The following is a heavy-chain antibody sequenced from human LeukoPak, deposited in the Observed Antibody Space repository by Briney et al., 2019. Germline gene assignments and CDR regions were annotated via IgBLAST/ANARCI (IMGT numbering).Heavy chain of an antibody. V-gene: IGHV4-34*01. CDR3: ASTGARYYYDSSGPRPLGY. CDR1: GGSFSGYY. CDR2: INHSGST. Sequence: SETLSLTCAVYGGSFSGYYWSWIRQPPGKGLEWIGEINHSGSTNYNPSLKSRVTISVDTSKNQFSLKLSSVTAADTAVYYCASTGARYYYDSSGPRPLGYWGQGTLVTVFS. J-gene: IGHJ4*02. D-gene: IGHD3-22*01.